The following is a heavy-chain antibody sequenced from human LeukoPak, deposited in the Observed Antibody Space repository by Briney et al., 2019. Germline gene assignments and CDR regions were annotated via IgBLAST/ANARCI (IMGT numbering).Heavy chain of an antibody. CDR3: ARDLGTLRPGYAFDI. CDR1: GYTFTGYY. J-gene: IGHJ3*02. V-gene: IGHV1-2*02. CDR2: INPNSGGT. Sequence: GSVKVSCKASGYTFTGYYMHWVRQAPGQGLEWMGWINPNSGGTNYAQKFQGRVTMTRDTSISTAYMELSRLRSDDTAVYYCARDLGTLRPGYAFDIWGQGTMVTVSS. D-gene: IGHD1-1*01.